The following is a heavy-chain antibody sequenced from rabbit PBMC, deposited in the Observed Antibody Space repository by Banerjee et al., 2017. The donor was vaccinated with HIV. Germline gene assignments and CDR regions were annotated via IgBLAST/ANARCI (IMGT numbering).Heavy chain of an antibody. D-gene: IGHD4-1*01. V-gene: IGHV1S45*01. CDR1: GFSFSSNYW. J-gene: IGHJ4*01. CDR3: ARDLAGVIGWNFNL. CDR2: IRAGVSGAT. Sequence: QEQLEESGGDLVKPEGSLTLTCTASGFSFSSNYWVCWVRQAPGKGLEWLACIRAGVSGATASASSAKGRFTISKTSSTTVTLQMTSLTAADTATYFCARDLAGVIGWNFNLWGPGTLVTVS.